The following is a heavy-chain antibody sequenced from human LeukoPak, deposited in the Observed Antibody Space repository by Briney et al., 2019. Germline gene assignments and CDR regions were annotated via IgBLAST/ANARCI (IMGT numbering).Heavy chain of an antibody. CDR1: GGSVSSGGYY. J-gene: IGHJ4*02. CDR2: IYYSGST. CDR3: ARDWKSQLVRD. V-gene: IGHV4-31*03. D-gene: IGHD6-13*01. Sequence: PSQTLSLTCTVSGGSVSSGGYYWSWIRQHPGKGLEWIGYIYYSGSTYYNPSLKSRVTISVDTSKNQFSLKLSSVTAADTAVYYCARDWKSQLVRDWGQGTLVTVSS.